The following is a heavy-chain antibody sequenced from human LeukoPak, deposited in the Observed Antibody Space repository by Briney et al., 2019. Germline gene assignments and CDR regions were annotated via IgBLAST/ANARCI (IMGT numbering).Heavy chain of an antibody. CDR3: SKWNGYGDY. V-gene: IGHV3-23*01. J-gene: IGHJ4*02. CDR1: GFSFSNSG. D-gene: IGHD1-1*01. CDR2: ISGGGANT. Sequence: GGSLRLPCAASGFSFSNSGMSWVRQAPAKGLEWVAGISGGGANTHYADSVKGRFTISRDNSKNTLFLQMNSLRDEDTAIYYCSKWNGYGDYWGQGTLVTVSS.